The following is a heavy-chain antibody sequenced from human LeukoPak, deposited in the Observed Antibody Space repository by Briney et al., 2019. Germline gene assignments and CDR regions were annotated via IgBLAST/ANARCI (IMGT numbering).Heavy chain of an antibody. J-gene: IGHJ4*02. D-gene: IGHD5-18*01. CDR3: ARDSGRGYTYGYPDY. Sequence: PGGSLRLSCAASGFTVSSNYMSWVRQAPGKGLEWVSYISSSGSTIYYADSVKGRFTISRDNAKNSLYLQMNSLRAEDTAVYYCARDSGRGYTYGYPDYWGQGTLVTVSS. CDR1: GFTVSSNY. CDR2: ISSSGSTI. V-gene: IGHV3-11*04.